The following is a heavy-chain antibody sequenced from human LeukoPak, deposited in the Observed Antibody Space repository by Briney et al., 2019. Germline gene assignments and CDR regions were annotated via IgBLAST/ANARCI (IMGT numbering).Heavy chain of an antibody. CDR1: GFTFNNAW. D-gene: IGHD4-17*01. CDR2: IKSRSAGGTI. V-gene: IGHV3-15*01. J-gene: IGHJ4*02. Sequence: GGSLRLSCAASGFTFNNAWMSWIRQVPGKGLEWVGRIKSRSAGGTIDYPALVKGRFIISRDDSQNMLYLQMNSLKIEDTAVYYCTTDLGDYGDYIREWGQGTLVTVSS. CDR3: TTDLGDYGDYIRE.